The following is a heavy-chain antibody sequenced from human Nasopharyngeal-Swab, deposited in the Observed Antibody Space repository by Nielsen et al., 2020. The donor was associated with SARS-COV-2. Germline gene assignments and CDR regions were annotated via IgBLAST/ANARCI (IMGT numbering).Heavy chain of an antibody. CDR3: ARDPSYDSSGFRV. V-gene: IGHV3-74*01. D-gene: IGHD3-22*01. J-gene: IGHJ3*01. Sequence: WIRQPAGKGLVWVSRINSDGSSTSYADSVKGRFTISRDNAKNTLYLQMNSLRAEDTAVYYCARDPSYDSSGFRVWGQGTMVTVSS. CDR2: INSDGSST.